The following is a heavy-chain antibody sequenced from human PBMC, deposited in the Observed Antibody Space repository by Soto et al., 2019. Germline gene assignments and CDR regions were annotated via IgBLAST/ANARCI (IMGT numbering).Heavy chain of an antibody. D-gene: IGHD3-10*01. CDR2: ISSSSSTI. Sequence: GGSLRLSCAASGFTFSSYSMNWVRQAPGKGLEWVSYISSSSSTIYYADSVKGRFTISRDNAKNSLYLQMNSLSAEDAAVYYCARDSGDIDAFDIWGQGTMVTVSS. J-gene: IGHJ3*02. CDR3: ARDSGDIDAFDI. V-gene: IGHV3-48*04. CDR1: GFTFSSYS.